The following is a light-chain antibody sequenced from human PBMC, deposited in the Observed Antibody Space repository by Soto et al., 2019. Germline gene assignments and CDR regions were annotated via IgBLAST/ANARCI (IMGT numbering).Light chain of an antibody. V-gene: IGKV1-5*03. Sequence: DILLTQSPATLSASDGERVTPSCRASQSIGVCLAWYQHKPGQAPKLLIYDTSALASGVPSRFSGSRSGTEFTLTINSLQAEDFATYYCQRYNNCPLTFGGGTKVDIK. CDR2: DTS. CDR3: QRYNNCPLT. CDR1: QSIGVC. J-gene: IGKJ4*01.